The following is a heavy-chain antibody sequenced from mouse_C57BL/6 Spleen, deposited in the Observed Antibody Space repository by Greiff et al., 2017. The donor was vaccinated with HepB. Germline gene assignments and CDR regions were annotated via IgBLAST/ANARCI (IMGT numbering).Heavy chain of an antibody. V-gene: IGHV1-72*01. D-gene: IGHD1-1*01. CDR2: IDPNSGGT. CDR3: ARSPILLRWGYFDY. J-gene: IGHJ2*01. CDR1: GYTFTSYW. Sequence: VKPGASVKLSCKASGYTFTSYWMHWVKQRPGRGLEWIGRIDPNSGGTKYNEKFKSKATLTVDKPSSTAYMQLSSLTSEDSAVYYCARSPILLRWGYFDYWGQGTTLTVSS.